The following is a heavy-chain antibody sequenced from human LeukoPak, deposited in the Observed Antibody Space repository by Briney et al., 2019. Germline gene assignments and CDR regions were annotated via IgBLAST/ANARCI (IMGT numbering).Heavy chain of an antibody. CDR1: GFTFSSYG. Sequence: TGRSLRLSCAASGFTFSSYGMHWVRQAPGKGLEWVAVIWYDGSNKYYADSVKGRFTISRDNSKNTLYLQMNSLRAEDTAVYYCAREWLLWSYNGMDVWGQGTTVTVSS. CDR2: IWYDGSNK. J-gene: IGHJ6*02. D-gene: IGHD3-10*01. V-gene: IGHV3-33*01. CDR3: AREWLLWSYNGMDV.